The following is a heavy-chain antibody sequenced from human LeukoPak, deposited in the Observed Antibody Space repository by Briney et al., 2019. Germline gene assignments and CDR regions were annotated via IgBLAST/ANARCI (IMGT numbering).Heavy chain of an antibody. CDR2: IYLDGSKI. V-gene: IGHV3-30*04. D-gene: IGHD3-10*01. CDR3: VRDDSGSVIRGVLHY. J-gene: IGHJ4*02. CDR1: GFTFSSYA. Sequence: PGGSLRLSCSASGFTFSSYAMHWVRQAPGKGLEWVSVIYLDGSKIYYADSVKGRFTLSRDNSKNTLYLQMNSLIAEDTAVYYCVRDDSGSVIRGVLHYWGQGALVTVSS.